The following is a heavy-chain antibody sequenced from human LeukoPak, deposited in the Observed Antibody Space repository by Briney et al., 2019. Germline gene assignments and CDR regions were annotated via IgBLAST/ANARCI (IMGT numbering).Heavy chain of an antibody. D-gene: IGHD3-16*02. CDR3: AKDPRAFGGVIVPFDY. V-gene: IGHV3-23*01. CDR1: GFTFSSYA. J-gene: IGHJ4*02. Sequence: GGSLRLSCAASGFTFSSYAMSWVRQAPGKGLEWVSAISGSGGSTYYADSVKGRFTISRDNSKNTLYLQVNSLRAEDTAVYYCAKDPRAFGGVIVPFDYWGQGTLVTVSS. CDR2: ISGSGGST.